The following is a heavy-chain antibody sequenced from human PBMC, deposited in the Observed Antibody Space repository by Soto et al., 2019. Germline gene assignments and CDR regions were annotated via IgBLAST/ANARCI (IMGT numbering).Heavy chain of an antibody. D-gene: IGHD2-2*01. CDR2: IYYSGST. J-gene: IGHJ4*02. CDR3: ARHTSSASWSGY. Sequence: PSETLSLTCTVSGGSISSYYWSWIRQPPGKGLEWIGYIYYSGSTNYNPSLKSRVTISVDTSKNQFTLKLSSVTAADTAVYYCARHTSSASWSGYWGQGTLVTVSS. V-gene: IGHV4-59*08. CDR1: GGSISSYY.